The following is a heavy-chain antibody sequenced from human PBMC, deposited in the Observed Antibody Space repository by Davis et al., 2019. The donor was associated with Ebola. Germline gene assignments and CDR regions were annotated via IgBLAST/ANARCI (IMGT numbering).Heavy chain of an antibody. V-gene: IGHV3-23*01. J-gene: IGHJ4*02. CDR3: AKESGNTANTHFDY. CDR1: GFTFNSYG. D-gene: IGHD5-18*01. Sequence: GGSLRLSCGTSGFTFNSYGMTWVRQAPGKGLEWVSYISGSGGNTYYADSVKGRFTISRDNSKSTLYLQMNSLRADDTAVYYCAKESGNTANTHFDYWGQGTLVTVAS. CDR2: ISGSGGNT.